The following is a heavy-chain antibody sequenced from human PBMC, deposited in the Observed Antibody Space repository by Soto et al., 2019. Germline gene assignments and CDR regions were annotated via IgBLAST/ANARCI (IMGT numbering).Heavy chain of an antibody. V-gene: IGHV3-48*02. D-gene: IGHD3-10*01. CDR3: ARAVTWGLDV. J-gene: IGHJ6*02. Sequence: EVQLVESGGGLVQPGGSLRLSCAASGFTFSLYSMSWVRQAPGKGLEWVSYISRSSTGIHYADPVKGRFTISRDDATNSMHLRMNSLRDGDTAVYYCARAVTWGLDVWGQGTTVSISS. CDR2: ISRSSTGI. CDR1: GFTFSLYS.